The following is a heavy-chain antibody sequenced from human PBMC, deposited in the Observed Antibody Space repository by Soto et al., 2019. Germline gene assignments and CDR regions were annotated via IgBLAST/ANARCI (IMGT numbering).Heavy chain of an antibody. Sequence: GGSLRLSCAASGFTFSSYWMHWVRQAPGKGLVWVSRINSDGSSTSYADSVKGRFTISRDNAKNTLYLQMNSLRAGDTAVYYCARDSRELRFLEWLLWFDYWGQGTLVTVSS. CDR2: INSDGSST. CDR1: GFTFSSYW. CDR3: ARDSRELRFLEWLLWFDY. D-gene: IGHD3-3*01. V-gene: IGHV3-74*01. J-gene: IGHJ4*02.